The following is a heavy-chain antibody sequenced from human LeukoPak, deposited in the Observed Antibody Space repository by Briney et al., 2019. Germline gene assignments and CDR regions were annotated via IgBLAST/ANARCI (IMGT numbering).Heavy chain of an antibody. CDR3: ARDGDGYVDDSRHYYFDL. Sequence: PSETLSLTCTVSGGSISSSSYYWGWIRQPPGKGLEWIGSIYYSGSTYYNPSLKSRVTISVDKSKTQFSLKLSSVTAADTAMYYCARDGDGYVDDSRHYYFDLWGRGTLVTVSS. D-gene: IGHD5-24*01. J-gene: IGHJ2*01. V-gene: IGHV4-39*07. CDR2: IYYSGST. CDR1: GGSISSSSYY.